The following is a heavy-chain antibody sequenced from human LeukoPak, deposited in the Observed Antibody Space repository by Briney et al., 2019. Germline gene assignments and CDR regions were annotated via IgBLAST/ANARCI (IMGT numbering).Heavy chain of an antibody. Sequence: KTGGSLRLSCAASGFTFSDYYMSWIRQAPGKGLEWVSYISSSGSNIYYADSVKGRFTISRDNAKNSLYLQMNSLRAEDTAVYYCARESHSSSTSCYHCSGGSYDYWGQGTLVTVSS. CDR1: GFTFSDYY. J-gene: IGHJ4*02. D-gene: IGHD2-2*01. CDR2: ISSSGSNI. CDR3: ARESHSSSTSCYHCSGGSYDY. V-gene: IGHV3-11*04.